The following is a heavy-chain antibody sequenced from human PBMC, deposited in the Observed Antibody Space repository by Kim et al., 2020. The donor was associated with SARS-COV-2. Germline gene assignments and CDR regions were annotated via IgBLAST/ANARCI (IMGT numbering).Heavy chain of an antibody. CDR2: IYYSGST. CDR3: ARGGYDYVWGSYRYDAFDI. CDR1: GGSISSGDYY. D-gene: IGHD3-16*02. V-gene: IGHV4-30-4*01. J-gene: IGHJ3*02. Sequence: SETLSLTCTVSGGSISSGDYYWSWIRQPPGKGLEWIGYIYYSGSTYYNPSLKSRVTISVDTSKNQFSLKLSSVTAADTAVYYCARGGYDYVWGSYRYDAFDIWGQGTMVTVSS.